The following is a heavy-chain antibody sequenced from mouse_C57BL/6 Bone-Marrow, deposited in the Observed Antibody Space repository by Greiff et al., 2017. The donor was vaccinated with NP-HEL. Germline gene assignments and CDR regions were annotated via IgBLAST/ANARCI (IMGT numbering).Heavy chain of an antibody. J-gene: IGHJ2*01. V-gene: IGHV5-4*03. CDR2: ISDGGSYT. CDR3: ARCDYYPFFDY. Sequence: EVKLMESGGGLVKPGGSLKLSCAASGFTFSSYAMSWVRQTPEKRLEWVATISDGGSYTYYPDNVKGRFTISRDTAKNNLYLQMSHLKSEDTAMYYCARCDYYPFFDYWGQGTTLTVSS. D-gene: IGHD1-1*01. CDR1: GFTFSSYA.